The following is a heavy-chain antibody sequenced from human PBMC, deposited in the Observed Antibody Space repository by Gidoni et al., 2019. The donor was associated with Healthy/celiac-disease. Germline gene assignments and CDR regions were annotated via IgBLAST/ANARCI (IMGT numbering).Heavy chain of an antibody. CDR3: ATVFWSGYYFMDY. J-gene: IGHJ4*02. Sequence: QVQLQQWGAGLLKPSETLSLTCAVSGGSFSGYYWSWIRQPPGKGLEWIGEINHSGSTNYNPSLKSRVTISVDTSKNQFSLKLSSVNAADTAVYYCATVFWSGYYFMDYWGQGTLVTVSS. CDR2: INHSGST. V-gene: IGHV4-34*01. CDR1: GGSFSGYY. D-gene: IGHD3-3*01.